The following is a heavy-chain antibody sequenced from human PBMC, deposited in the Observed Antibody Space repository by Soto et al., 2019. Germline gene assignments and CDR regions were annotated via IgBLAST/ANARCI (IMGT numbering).Heavy chain of an antibody. CDR2: ISYDGSNK. D-gene: IGHD3-10*01. Sequence: GGSLRLSCAASGFTFSSYGMHWVRQAPGKGLEWVAVISYDGSNKYYADSVKGRFTISRDNSKNTLYLQMNSLRAEDTAVYYCAKEGGDYYGSGSYYNYYYYGMDVWGQGTTVTVSS. CDR1: GFTFSSYG. J-gene: IGHJ6*02. CDR3: AKEGGDYYGSGSYYNYYYYGMDV. V-gene: IGHV3-30*18.